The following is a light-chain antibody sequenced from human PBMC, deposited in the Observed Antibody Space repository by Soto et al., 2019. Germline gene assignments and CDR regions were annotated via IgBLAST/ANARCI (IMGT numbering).Light chain of an antibody. CDR2: GAS. J-gene: IGKJ3*01. V-gene: IGKV3-20*01. CDR1: QSVSSSY. Sequence: EIVLTQSPGTVSLSPGERVTLSCRASQSVSSSYLAWYQQRPGQAPRLLIYGASRRAAGIPDRFSGSGSGTDFTLTISRLEPEDFAVYYCQQFAASPFTFGPGTRVDIK. CDR3: QQFAASPFT.